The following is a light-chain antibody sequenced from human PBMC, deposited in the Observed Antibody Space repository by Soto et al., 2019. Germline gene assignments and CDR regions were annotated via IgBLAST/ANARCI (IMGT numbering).Light chain of an antibody. CDR3: QQYNGYRLA. J-gene: IGKJ4*01. CDR2: KAS. CDR1: QSISNW. V-gene: IGKV1-5*03. Sequence: DIHLTQSPASLSASVGDRVTFTCRASQSISNWLAWYQQKPGKAPKLLIYKASTLESGVPSRFSGSGSGTEFTLTISSLQADDFAIYYCQQYNGYRLAFGGGTKVDIK.